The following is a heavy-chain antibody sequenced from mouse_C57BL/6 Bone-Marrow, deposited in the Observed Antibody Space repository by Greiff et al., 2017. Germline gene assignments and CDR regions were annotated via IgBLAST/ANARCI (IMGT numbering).Heavy chain of an antibody. CDR1: GYAFTNYL. CDR2: INPGSGGT. Sequence: VQLQQSGAELVRPGTSVKVSCKASGYAFTNYLIEWVKQRPGQGLEWIGVINPGSGGTNYNEKFKGKATLTADKSSSTADMQLSSLTSEDSAVYFCARFYYYGSSLFDYWGQGTTLTGSS. CDR3: ARFYYYGSSLFDY. D-gene: IGHD1-1*01. J-gene: IGHJ2*01. V-gene: IGHV1-54*01.